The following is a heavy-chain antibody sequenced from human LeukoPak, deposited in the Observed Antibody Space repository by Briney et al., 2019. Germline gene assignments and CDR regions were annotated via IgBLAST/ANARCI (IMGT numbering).Heavy chain of an antibody. CDR2: FYASGTT. Sequence: SETLSLTCNVFGVSISNYFWSWLRQPAGKGLEWIGRFYASGTTYYNPSLRCRVTLSMDTSKNHFSLKLTSVTAADTAVYYCARTHCGGGSCDTFDPWGQGTLVTVSS. D-gene: IGHD2-21*01. V-gene: IGHV4-4*07. CDR1: GVSISNYF. CDR3: ARTHCGGGSCDTFDP. J-gene: IGHJ5*02.